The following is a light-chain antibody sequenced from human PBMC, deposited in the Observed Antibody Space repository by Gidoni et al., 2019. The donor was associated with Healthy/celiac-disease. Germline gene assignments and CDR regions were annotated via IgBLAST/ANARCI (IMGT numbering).Light chain of an antibody. CDR1: QSVSSY. Sequence: EIVLTQSPATLSLSPGERATLSCRASQSVSSYLAWYQQKPGQSPRLLIYDAYNRATGIPARFIGSGSGTDFNLTISSLEPEDFAVYYCQQRSNWPPSFGGGTKVEIK. CDR3: QQRSNWPPS. J-gene: IGKJ4*01. V-gene: IGKV3-11*01. CDR2: DAY.